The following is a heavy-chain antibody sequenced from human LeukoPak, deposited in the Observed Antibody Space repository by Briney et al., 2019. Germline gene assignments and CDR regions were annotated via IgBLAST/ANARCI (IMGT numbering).Heavy chain of an antibody. D-gene: IGHD6-19*01. Sequence: SQTLSLTCTVSGGSISSGSYYWSWIRQPAGKGLEWIGRIYTSGSTNYNPSLKSRVTISVDTSKNQFSLKLSSVTAADTAVYYCARRGGSSGWYREYYFDYWGQGTLVTVSS. CDR2: IYTSGST. CDR3: ARRGGSSGWYREYYFDY. J-gene: IGHJ4*02. CDR1: GGSISSGSYY. V-gene: IGHV4-61*02.